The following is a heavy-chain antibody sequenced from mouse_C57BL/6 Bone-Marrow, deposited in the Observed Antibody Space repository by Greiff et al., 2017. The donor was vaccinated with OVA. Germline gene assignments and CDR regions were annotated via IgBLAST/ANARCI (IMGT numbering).Heavy chain of an antibody. J-gene: IGHJ1*03. CDR3: ARPSTVVATDFDV. CDR1: GFTFSDYY. D-gene: IGHD1-1*01. Sequence: EVKLMESGGGLVQPGGSLKLSCAASGFTFSDYYMYWVRQTPEKRLEWVAYISNGGGSTYYPDTVKGRFTISRDNAKNTLYLQMSRLKSEDTAMYYCARPSTVVATDFDVWGTGTTVTVSS. V-gene: IGHV5-12*01. CDR2: ISNGGGST.